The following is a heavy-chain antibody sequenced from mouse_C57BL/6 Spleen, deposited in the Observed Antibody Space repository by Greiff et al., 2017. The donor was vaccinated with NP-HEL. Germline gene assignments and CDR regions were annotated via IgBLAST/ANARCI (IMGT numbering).Heavy chain of an antibody. CDR1: GFTFSSYA. D-gene: IGHD1-1*02. V-gene: IGHV5-4*01. J-gene: IGHJ1*03. Sequence: EVKLQESGGGLVKPGGSLKLSCAASGFTFSSYAMSWVRQTPEKRLEWVATISDGGSYTYYPDNVKGRFTISRDNAKNNLYLQMSHLKSEDTAMYYCARDRGWGYFEVWGTGTTVTVSS. CDR3: ARDRGWGYFEV. CDR2: ISDGGSYT.